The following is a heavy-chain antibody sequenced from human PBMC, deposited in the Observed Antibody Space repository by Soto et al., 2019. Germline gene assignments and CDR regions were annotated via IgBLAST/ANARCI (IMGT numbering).Heavy chain of an antibody. V-gene: IGHV3-74*01. D-gene: IGHD6-25*01. CDR2: VNSDGITT. CDR3: TRDDYSSVAHYGMDV. J-gene: IGHJ6*02. CDR1: GFRFSIYW. Sequence: PGGSLRLSCVGTGFRFSIYWMNWVRQAPGKGLVWVSRVNSDGITTTYADSVRGRFTVSRDNANNTLYLEMNNLRAEDTAVYYCTRDDYSSVAHYGMDVWGQGTTVTVSS.